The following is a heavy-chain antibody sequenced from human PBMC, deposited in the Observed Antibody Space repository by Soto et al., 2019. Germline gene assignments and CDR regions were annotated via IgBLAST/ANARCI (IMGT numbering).Heavy chain of an antibody. CDR2: IIPIFGTA. CDR1: GGTFSSYA. J-gene: IGHJ4*02. Sequence: QVQLVQSGAEVKKPGSSVKISCKASGGTFSSYAISWVRQAPGQGLEWMGGIIPIFGTANYAQKFQGRVTITADESTSTAYMELSSLRSEDTSVYYCARLDSGSYLFDYWGQGTLVTVSS. D-gene: IGHD1-26*01. V-gene: IGHV1-69*12. CDR3: ARLDSGSYLFDY.